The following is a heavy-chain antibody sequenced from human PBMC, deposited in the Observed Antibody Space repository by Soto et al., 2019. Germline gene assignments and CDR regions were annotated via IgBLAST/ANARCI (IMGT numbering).Heavy chain of an antibody. J-gene: IGHJ5*02. CDR2: FDPEDGET. D-gene: IGHD4-17*01. CDR3: ATFVPLDDYGDYNWFGP. CDR1: GYTFTSYY. V-gene: IGHV1-24*01. Sequence: EASVKVSCKASGYTFTSYYMHWVRQAPGQGLEWMGGFDPEDGETSYAQKFQGRVTMTEDTSTDTAYMELSSLRSEDTAVYYCATFVPLDDYGDYNWFGPWGQGTLVTVSS.